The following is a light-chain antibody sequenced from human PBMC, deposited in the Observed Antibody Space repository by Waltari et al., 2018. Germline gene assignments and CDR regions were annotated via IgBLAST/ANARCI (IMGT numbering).Light chain of an antibody. J-gene: IGKJ4*01. Sequence: IQMTQSPSSLSASVGDRLTVTCRASRTVTSHLHWYQQKSGKAPKLLIYAVSTLEPGVTSRFSGSGSGTDFNLTISSLQPEDFATYYCQQSYSSQRTFGGGTKVE. CDR2: AVS. CDR1: RTVTSH. V-gene: IGKV1-39*01. CDR3: QQSYSSQRT.